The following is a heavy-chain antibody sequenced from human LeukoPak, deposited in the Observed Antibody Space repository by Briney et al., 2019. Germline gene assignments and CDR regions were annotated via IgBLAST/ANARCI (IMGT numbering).Heavy chain of an antibody. CDR2: ISYDGSNK. Sequence: GGSLRLSCAASGFTFSSYGMHWVRQAPGKGLEWVAVISYDGSNKYYADSVKGRFTISRDNSKNTLYLQMNSLRAEDTAVYYCAKDQVYAVAGTDALDIWGQGTMVTVSS. CDR3: AKDQVYAVAGTDALDI. D-gene: IGHD6-19*01. J-gene: IGHJ3*02. V-gene: IGHV3-30*18. CDR1: GFTFSSYG.